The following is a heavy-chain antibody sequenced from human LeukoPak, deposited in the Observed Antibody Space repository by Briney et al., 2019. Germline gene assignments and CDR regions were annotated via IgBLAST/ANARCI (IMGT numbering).Heavy chain of an antibody. CDR2: ISGSGGST. V-gene: IGHV3-23*01. Sequence: GESLRLSCAASGFTFSSYAMSCVRQAPGEGLEWVSAISGSGGSTYYGDSVKGRFTISRDNTMNTLSLQMNSLRADDTAVYYSAKDYYMGDWGKGTPVTVSS. CDR1: GFTFSSYA. CDR3: AKDYYMGD. J-gene: IGHJ6*03.